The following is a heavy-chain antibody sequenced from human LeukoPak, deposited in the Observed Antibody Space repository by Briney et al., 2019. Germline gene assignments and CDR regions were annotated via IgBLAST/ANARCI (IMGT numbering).Heavy chain of an antibody. J-gene: IGHJ4*02. CDR2: IYYSGST. D-gene: IGHD3-22*01. V-gene: IGHV4-31*03. Sequence: SETLSLTCTVSGGSISSGGYYWSWIRQHPEKGLEWIGYIYYSGSTYYNPSLKSRVTISVDTSKNQFSLKLSSVTAADTAVYYCAREPALSRDSSGYVDYWGQGTLVTVSS. CDR3: AREPALSRDSSGYVDY. CDR1: GGSISSGGYY.